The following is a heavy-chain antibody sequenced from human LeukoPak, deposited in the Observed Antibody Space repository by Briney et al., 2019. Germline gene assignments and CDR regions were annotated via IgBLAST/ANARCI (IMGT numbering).Heavy chain of an antibody. Sequence: KTSETLSLTCTVSGGSISGSRYHWGWIRQPPGKGLEWIGSMHYSGSTYYNPSLKSRVTISVDTSKNQFSLNLSSVTAADTAVYYCTRVMVYATYYYYYMDVWGKGTTVTVSS. V-gene: IGHV4-39*01. CDR1: GGSISGSRYH. J-gene: IGHJ6*03. D-gene: IGHD2-8*01. CDR3: TRVMVYATYYYYYMDV. CDR2: MHYSGST.